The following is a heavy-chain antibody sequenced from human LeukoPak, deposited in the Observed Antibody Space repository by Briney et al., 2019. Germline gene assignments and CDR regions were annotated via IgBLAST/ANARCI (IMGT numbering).Heavy chain of an antibody. J-gene: IGHJ3*02. CDR1: GFTFKVYS. V-gene: IGHV3-33*08. Sequence: PGGSLRLSCAASGFTFKVYSMNWVRQAPGKGLEWVAVIWYDGSNRYYADSVKGRFTISRDNSKNTLYLQMNSLRAEDTAVYYCSRDPTPGAFDIWGQGTMVTVSS. CDR3: SRDPTPGAFDI. CDR2: IWYDGSNR. D-gene: IGHD2-15*01.